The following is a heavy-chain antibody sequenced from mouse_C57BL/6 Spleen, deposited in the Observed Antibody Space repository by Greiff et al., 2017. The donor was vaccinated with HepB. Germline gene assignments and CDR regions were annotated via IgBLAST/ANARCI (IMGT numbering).Heavy chain of an antibody. CDR1: GFTFSSYT. Sequence: EVMLVESGGGLVKPGGSLKPSCAASGFTFSSYTMSWVRQTPEKRLEWVATISGGGGNTYYPDSVKGRFTISRDNAKNTLYLQMSSLRSEDTALYYCARHYGNFFDYWGQGTTLTVSS. J-gene: IGHJ2*01. CDR3: ARHYGNFFDY. D-gene: IGHD2-1*01. CDR2: ISGGGGNT. V-gene: IGHV5-9*01.